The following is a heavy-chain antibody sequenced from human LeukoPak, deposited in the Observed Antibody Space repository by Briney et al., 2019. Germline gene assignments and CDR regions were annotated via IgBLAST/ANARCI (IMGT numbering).Heavy chain of an antibody. V-gene: IGHV3-21*01. CDR1: GFTFSSFS. J-gene: IGHJ4*02. CDR3: ALAPGRLRGVNKY. Sequence: GGSLRLSCAPSGFTFSSFSMNWVRQPPGKGLEWVSSISSRSSYIYYADSVKGRFTISRDNAKNSLYLQMNSLRAEDTAVYYCALAPGRLRGVNKYWGQGTLVTVSS. CDR2: ISSRSSYI. D-gene: IGHD3-10*01.